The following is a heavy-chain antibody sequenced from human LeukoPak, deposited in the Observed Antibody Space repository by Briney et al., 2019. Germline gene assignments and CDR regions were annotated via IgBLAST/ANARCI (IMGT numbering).Heavy chain of an antibody. CDR3: AGDSTPIVGATLSIDY. J-gene: IGHJ4*02. CDR1: GFTFSSYA. D-gene: IGHD1-26*01. V-gene: IGHV3-30-3*01. CDR2: ISYDGSNK. Sequence: GGSLRLSCAASGFTFSSYAMHWVRQAPGKGLEWVAVISYDGSNKYYADSVKGRFTISRDNSKNTLYLQMNSLRAEDTAVYYCAGDSTPIVGATLSIDYWGQGTLVTVSS.